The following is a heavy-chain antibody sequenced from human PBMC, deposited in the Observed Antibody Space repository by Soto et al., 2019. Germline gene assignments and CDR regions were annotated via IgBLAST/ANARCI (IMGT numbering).Heavy chain of an antibody. V-gene: IGHV3-11*06. CDR2: ISSDSVYT. D-gene: IGHD2-2*02. CDR3: ATNIRLDF. CDR1: GYTITDHY. Sequence: GGSLRLSCEVSGYTITDHYMTWIRQVPGKGLEWVAYISSDSVYTNYVDSVRGRFTISRDNAKNSLFLELSSLRAEDTAVYHCATNIRLDFWGQGTQVTVS. J-gene: IGHJ4*02.